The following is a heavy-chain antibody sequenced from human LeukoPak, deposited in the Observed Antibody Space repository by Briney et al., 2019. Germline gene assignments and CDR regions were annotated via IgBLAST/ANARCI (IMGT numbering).Heavy chain of an antibody. V-gene: IGHV3-66*01. CDR3: ARWPTMGGR. Sequence: GGSLRLSCAASGFPVSDNYMTWVRQALGKGLEWVSVIYNGGTTKYADSVKGRFIISRDNSRNMLYLQMNSLRVEDTAVYYCARWPTMGGRWGQGTLVTVSP. D-gene: IGHD3-16*01. CDR1: GFPVSDNY. J-gene: IGHJ4*02. CDR2: IYNGGTT.